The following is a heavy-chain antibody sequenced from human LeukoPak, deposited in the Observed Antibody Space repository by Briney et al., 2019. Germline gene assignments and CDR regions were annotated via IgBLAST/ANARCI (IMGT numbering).Heavy chain of an antibody. CDR2: IYYSGST. D-gene: IGHD3-16*01. J-gene: IGHJ6*02. V-gene: IGHV4-31*03. CDR1: GGSISSGGYY. Sequence: PSQTLSLTCTVSGGSISSGGYYWSWIRQHPGKGLEWFGYIYYSGSTYYNPSLKSRVTISVDASKNQFSLKLSSVTAADTAVYYCARGKGEYYYYYGMDVWGQGTTVTVSS. CDR3: ARGKGEYYYYYGMDV.